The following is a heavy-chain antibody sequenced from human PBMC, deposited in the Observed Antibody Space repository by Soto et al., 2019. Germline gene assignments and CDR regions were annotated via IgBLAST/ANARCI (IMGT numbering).Heavy chain of an antibody. CDR1: GGSFSGYY. V-gene: IGHV4-34*01. CDR2: INHSGST. D-gene: IGHD5-12*01. CDR3: ARGLLWLQRYYYYGMDV. J-gene: IGHJ6*02. Sequence: QVQLQQWGAGLLKPSETLSLTCAVYGGSFSGYYWSWIRQPPGKGLEWIGEINHSGSTNYNPSLKSRVTISVDTSKNQFSLKLSSVTAADTAVYYCARGLLWLQRYYYYGMDVWGQGTTVTVSS.